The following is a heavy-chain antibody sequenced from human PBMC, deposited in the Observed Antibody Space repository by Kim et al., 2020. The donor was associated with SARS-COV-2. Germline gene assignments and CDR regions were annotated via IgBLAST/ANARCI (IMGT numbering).Heavy chain of an antibody. D-gene: IGHD3-22*01. CDR2: IWYDGSNK. V-gene: IGHV3-33*01. Sequence: GGSLRLSCAASGFTFSSYGMHWVRQAPGKGLEWVAVIWYDGSNKYYADSVKGRFTISRDNSKNTLYLQMNSLRAEDTAVYYCARVREASSGIDYWGQGTLVTVSS. CDR3: ARVREASSGIDY. CDR1: GFTFSSYG. J-gene: IGHJ4*02.